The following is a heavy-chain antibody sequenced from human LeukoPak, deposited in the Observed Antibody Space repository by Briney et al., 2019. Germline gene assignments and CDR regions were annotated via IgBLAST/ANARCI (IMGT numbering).Heavy chain of an antibody. CDR3: ARGFDSKSTYFDY. CDR1: GGSVSSGSYY. J-gene: IGHJ4*02. CDR2: IYNSGST. V-gene: IGHV4-61*01. D-gene: IGHD5-12*01. Sequence: SETLSLTCTVSGGSVSSGSYYWSWIRQPPGKGLEWIGYIYNSGSTSYSPSLKSRVTMSLDTSKKQFSLRLTSVTAADTAVYYCARGFDSKSTYFDYWGLGTLVTVSS.